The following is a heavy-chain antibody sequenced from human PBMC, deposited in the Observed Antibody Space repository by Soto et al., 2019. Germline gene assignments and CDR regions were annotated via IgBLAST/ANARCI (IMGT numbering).Heavy chain of an antibody. D-gene: IGHD3-16*01. CDR2: ISGSGGAT. CDR1: GFTFGSYA. Sequence: GGSLRLSCAASGFTFGSYAMSWVRQAPEKGLEWVSTISGSGGATYYADSVKGRFTISRDTSENAMYLQMNSLTAEDTAVYYCAKDLRQTSGLGALDYWGQGTLVTVSS. CDR3: AKDLRQTSGLGALDY. J-gene: IGHJ4*02. V-gene: IGHV3-23*01.